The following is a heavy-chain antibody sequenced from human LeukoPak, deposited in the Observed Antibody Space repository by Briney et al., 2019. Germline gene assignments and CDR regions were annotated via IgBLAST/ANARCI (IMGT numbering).Heavy chain of an antibody. CDR1: GFTFSSYS. J-gene: IGHJ4*02. D-gene: IGHD2-15*01. CDR3: TRDTGYCSGGSCYPCFDY. CDR2: IRSKAYGGTT. V-gene: IGHV3-49*03. Sequence: PGGSLRLSCAGSGFTFSSYSMNWFRQAPGKGLEWVGFIRSKAYGGTTEYAASVKGRFTISRDDSKSIAYLQMNSLKTEDTAVYYCTRDTGYCSGGSCYPCFDYWGQGTLVTVSS.